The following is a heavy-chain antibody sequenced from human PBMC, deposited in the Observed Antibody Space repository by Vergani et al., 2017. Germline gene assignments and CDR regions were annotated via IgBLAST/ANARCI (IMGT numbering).Heavy chain of an antibody. J-gene: IGHJ3*02. CDR2: ISWNSGNI. V-gene: IGHV3-9*01. CDR1: GFTFDDYA. CDR3: AKVGRSEVAGTFGAFDI. D-gene: IGHD6-19*01. Sequence: EVQLVESGGGLVQPGRSLRLSCAASGFTFDDYAMHWVRQDPGKGLEWVSGISWNSGNIGYADSVKGRFTISRDISKNTLFLHMNSLRPEDTAVYYCAKVGRSEVAGTFGAFDIWGQGTMVTVSS.